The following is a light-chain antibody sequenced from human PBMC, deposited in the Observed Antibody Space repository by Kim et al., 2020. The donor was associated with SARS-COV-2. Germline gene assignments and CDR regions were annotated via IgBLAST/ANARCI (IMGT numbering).Light chain of an antibody. V-gene: IGKV4-1*01. Sequence: IVMTQSPDSLAVSLGERATINCKSSQSVLYRSNNKNYLAWYQQKPGQPPKLLIYWASTRESGVPDRFGGSGSGTDFTLTISSLQAEDVAVYYCQQYYGTPITFGQGTRLEIK. J-gene: IGKJ5*01. CDR3: QQYYGTPIT. CDR1: QSVLYRSNNKNY. CDR2: WAS.